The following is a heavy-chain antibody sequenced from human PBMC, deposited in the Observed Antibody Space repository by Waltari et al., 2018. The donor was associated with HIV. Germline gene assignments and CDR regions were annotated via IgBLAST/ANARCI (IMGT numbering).Heavy chain of an antibody. V-gene: IGHV3-23*01. CDR1: GFTFSAYA. CDR3: ARGHRETVTTLSFDP. J-gene: IGHJ5*02. Sequence: EVQVLESGGGLVQPGGSLRLSCAASGFTFSAYAMGWVRQAPGKGLEWGSAIGRSGATTFYADSVKGRFTISRDNSKNTLYLQMNSLRAEDTAVYYCARGHRETVTTLSFDPWGQGTLVTVSS. CDR2: IGRSGATT. D-gene: IGHD4-17*01.